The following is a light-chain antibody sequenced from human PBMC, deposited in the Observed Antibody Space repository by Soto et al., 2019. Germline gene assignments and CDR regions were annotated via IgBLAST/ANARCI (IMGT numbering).Light chain of an antibody. V-gene: IGKV1D-12*01. Sequence: DIQMTQSPSSVSASVGDRVTITCRASQGISSWLAWYQQKPGKAPKLLIYAASSLQSGVPSRFXXNRSGTDFTLTISSLQPEDFAPYYFQQANSFPRGFTFGPGTKVDIK. CDR1: QGISSW. CDR2: AAS. J-gene: IGKJ3*01. CDR3: QQANSFPRGFT.